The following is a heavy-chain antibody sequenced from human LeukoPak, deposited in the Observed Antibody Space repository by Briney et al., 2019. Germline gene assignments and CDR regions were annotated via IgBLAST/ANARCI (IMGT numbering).Heavy chain of an antibody. Sequence: ASVNVSCKASGYTFTNFAINWVRQAPGQGLEWMGWINTNTGNPTYAQGFTGLFVFSLDTSVSTAYLQISSLKAEDTAVYYCARDVDRRITGDYYYYYMDVWGQGTTVTVSS. D-gene: IGHD7-27*01. J-gene: IGHJ6*02. CDR2: INTNTGNP. CDR3: ARDVDRRITGDYYYYYMDV. CDR1: GYTFTNFA. V-gene: IGHV7-4-1*02.